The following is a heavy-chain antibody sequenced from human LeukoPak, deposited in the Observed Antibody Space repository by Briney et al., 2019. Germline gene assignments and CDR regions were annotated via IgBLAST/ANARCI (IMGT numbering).Heavy chain of an antibody. Sequence: GGSLRLSCAASGFTFSSYAMHWVRQAPGKGLEWVAVISYDGSNKYYADSVKGRFTISRDNSESTLYLQINSLRVEDTAVYYCAKDTPTTGYHLDSWGQGTLVTVSS. CDR3: AKDTPTTGYHLDS. CDR2: ISYDGSNK. J-gene: IGHJ4*02. CDR1: GFTFSSYA. D-gene: IGHD1-1*01. V-gene: IGHV3-30*04.